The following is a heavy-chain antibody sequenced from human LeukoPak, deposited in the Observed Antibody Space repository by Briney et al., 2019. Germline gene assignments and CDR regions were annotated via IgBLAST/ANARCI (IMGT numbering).Heavy chain of an antibody. CDR1: GFTFSSYA. CDR3: AKHSSSWYFFLGGDY. D-gene: IGHD6-13*01. J-gene: IGHJ4*02. CDR2: ISGSGGST. Sequence: GGSLRLSCAASGFTFSSYAMSWVCQAPGKGLEWVSAISGSGGSTYYADSVKGRFTISRDNSKNTLYLQMNSLRAEDTAVYYCAKHSSSWYFFLGGDYWGQGTLVTVSS. V-gene: IGHV3-23*01.